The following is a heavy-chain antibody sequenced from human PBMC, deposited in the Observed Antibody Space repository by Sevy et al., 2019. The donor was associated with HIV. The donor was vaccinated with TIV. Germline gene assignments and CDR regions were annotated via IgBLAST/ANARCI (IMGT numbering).Heavy chain of an antibody. CDR3: ASRMTIVRGVIINMGDTDY. J-gene: IGHJ4*02. Sequence: GGSLRLSCAASGFTVSSNYMSWVRQAPGKGLEWVSVIYSGGSTYYADSVKGRFTISRDNSKNTLYLQMNSLRAEDTAVYYCASRMTIVRGVIINMGDTDYWGQGTLVTVSS. V-gene: IGHV3-53*01. CDR2: IYSGGST. D-gene: IGHD3-10*01. CDR1: GFTVSSNY.